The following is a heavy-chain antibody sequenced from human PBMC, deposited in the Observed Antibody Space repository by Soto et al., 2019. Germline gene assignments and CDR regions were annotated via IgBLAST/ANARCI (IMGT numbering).Heavy chain of an antibody. Sequence: QVHLVESGGGVVQPGRSLRLSCVASGFTFSSYGMHWVRQAPGKGLEWVAVIWFDGSNKYYADPVKGRFTISRDDSKNTLYLQMNSLRVEDTAVYYCARNRVGYYFDYWGQGTLVTVSS. CDR2: IWFDGSNK. CDR3: ARNRVGYYFDY. J-gene: IGHJ4*02. CDR1: GFTFSSYG. D-gene: IGHD6-25*01. V-gene: IGHV3-33*01.